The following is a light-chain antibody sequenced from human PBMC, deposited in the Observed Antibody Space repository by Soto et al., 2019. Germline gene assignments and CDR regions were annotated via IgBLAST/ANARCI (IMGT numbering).Light chain of an antibody. CDR3: ISDTGNSTLKI. CDR2: DVS. V-gene: IGLV2-14*03. J-gene: IGLJ2*01. Sequence: QSALTQPASVSGSPGQSITISCTGTSSDVGGYNYVSWYQQHPGKAPKLMIYDVSIRPSGVSNRFSGSKSRNTASLTISGLQAEDEAGYYYISDTGNSTLKIFRGGTKLTVL. CDR1: SSDVGGYNY.